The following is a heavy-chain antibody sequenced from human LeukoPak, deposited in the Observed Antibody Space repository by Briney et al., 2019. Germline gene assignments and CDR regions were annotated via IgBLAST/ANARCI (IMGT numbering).Heavy chain of an antibody. D-gene: IGHD6-19*01. CDR1: GFTFSGSA. CDR2: IRSKANSYAT. J-gene: IGHJ5*02. V-gene: IGHV3-73*01. CDR3: TRLRGIAVAGTRGFDP. Sequence: GGSLRLSCAASGFTFSGSAMHWVRQASGKGLEWVGRIRSKANSYATAYAASVKGRFTISRDDSKNTAYLQMNSLKTEDTAVYYCTRLRGIAVAGTRGFDPWGQGTLVTVSS.